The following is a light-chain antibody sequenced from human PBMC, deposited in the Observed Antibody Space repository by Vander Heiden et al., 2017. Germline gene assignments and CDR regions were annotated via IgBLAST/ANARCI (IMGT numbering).Light chain of an antibody. CDR1: SSNIGSNT. CDR2: NNN. V-gene: IGLV1-44*01. J-gene: IGLJ3*02. CDR3: AAWDDSLNGWV. Sequence: QSVLTQPPSASGTPGQRVTISCSGSSSNIGSNTVNWYQQLPGTAPKLLIYNNNQRPSGVPDRFSGSKSGTSASLAISGLQSEAEADYYCAAWDDSLNGWVFGGGTKL.